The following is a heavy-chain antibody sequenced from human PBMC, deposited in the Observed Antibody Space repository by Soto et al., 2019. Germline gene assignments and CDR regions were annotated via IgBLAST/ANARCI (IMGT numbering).Heavy chain of an antibody. CDR3: AKDWKGAEGFDP. J-gene: IGHJ5*02. Sequence: VQLVQSGSEVKKPGASVKVSCKASGYTFRTYGFSLVRQAPGQALEWMGWIGADNGDTNYAQNFQGRVTMTTDTSTTTSYMELGSLTSDDMAVYFCAKDWKGAEGFDPWGQGTLVTVSS. CDR1: GYTFRTYG. D-gene: IGHD1-1*01. V-gene: IGHV1-18*03. CDR2: IGADNGDT.